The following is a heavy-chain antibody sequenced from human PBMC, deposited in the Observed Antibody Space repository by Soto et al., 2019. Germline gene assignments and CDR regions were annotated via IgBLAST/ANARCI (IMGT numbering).Heavy chain of an antibody. V-gene: IGHV4-34*02. D-gene: IGHD3-10*01. J-gene: IGHJ4*02. CDR2: INGGGCA. CDR1: GGSFSGYT. CDR3: ARGLFSGTSSSGGWYFFDF. Sequence: QVQLQPWGAGLLKPSETLSLTCAVHGGSFSGYTWTWIRQSPGKGLEWIGQINGGGCANYNPSLNRRVTISVGASNTAFFLDLTSVPAADTAVYYCARGLFSGTSSSGGWYFFDFWGQGTLVTVSS.